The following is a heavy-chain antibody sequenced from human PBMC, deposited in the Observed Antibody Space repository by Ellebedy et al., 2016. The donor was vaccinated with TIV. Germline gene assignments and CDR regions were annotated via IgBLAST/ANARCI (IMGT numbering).Heavy chain of an antibody. CDR3: AGEDGNFYYYMDV. CDR1: GGAINNDGYY. V-gene: IGHV4-31*03. Sequence: SETLSLXCTVSGGAINNDGYYWTWIRQHPGKGLEWIGNIYYSGSTDYNPSLKSRVSISVDRSKNQFSLKLNSVNDADTAVYYCAGEDGNFYYYMDVWGKGTTVTVSS. CDR2: IYYSGST. J-gene: IGHJ6*03.